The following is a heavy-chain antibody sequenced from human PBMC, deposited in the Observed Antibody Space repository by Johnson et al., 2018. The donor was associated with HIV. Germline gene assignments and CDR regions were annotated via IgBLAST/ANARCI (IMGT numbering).Heavy chain of an antibody. Sequence: QMLLVESGGGVVQPWGSLRLSCAASGFTFADYGMHWVRQPPGKGLAWVAFIAHDESITHYADSVKGRCTISRDNSKNTLYLQMKSLRPEDTSIYYCAKDDNLGVWYSDAFDVWGQGTVVTVSS. CDR2: IAHDESIT. V-gene: IGHV3-30*02. CDR1: GFTFADYG. D-gene: IGHD6-19*01. CDR3: AKDDNLGVWYSDAFDV. J-gene: IGHJ3*01.